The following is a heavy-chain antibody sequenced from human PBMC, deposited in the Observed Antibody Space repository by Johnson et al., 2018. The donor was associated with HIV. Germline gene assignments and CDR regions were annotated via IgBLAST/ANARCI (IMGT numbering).Heavy chain of an antibody. J-gene: IGHJ3*02. Sequence: VQLVESGGGLVQPGGSLRLSCAASGFTFNNFAMSWVRQAPGKGLEWASGISGSGTSTYYADSVKGRFTISRDNSKDTLFLHMNSLRAEDTAVYYCARDHLRRSHAFDIWGQGTMVTVSS. CDR1: GFTFNNFA. CDR2: ISGSGTST. CDR3: ARDHLRRSHAFDI. V-gene: IGHV3-23*04. D-gene: IGHD2-15*01.